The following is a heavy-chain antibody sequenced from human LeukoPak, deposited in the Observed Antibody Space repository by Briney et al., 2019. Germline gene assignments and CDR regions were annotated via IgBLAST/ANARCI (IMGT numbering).Heavy chain of an antibody. J-gene: IGHJ5*02. CDR3: ARPTSWVNYFDP. Sequence: PSGTLSLSCAVLSGSFSGYYWSWVRQPPGKGLEWIGEISHSGSTNYNPSLKSRVTISLDMSKNHFSLKLNSVTAADTAVYYCARPTSWVNYFDPWGQGTLVTVSS. V-gene: IGHV4-34*01. CDR1: SGSFSGYY. CDR2: ISHSGST. D-gene: IGHD1-7*01.